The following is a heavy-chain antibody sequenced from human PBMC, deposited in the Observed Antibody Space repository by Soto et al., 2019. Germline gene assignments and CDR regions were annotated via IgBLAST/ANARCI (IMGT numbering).Heavy chain of an antibody. V-gene: IGHV4-39*01. CDR3: ARHSTMVRGAHYYYYYMDV. CDR2: IYYSGST. D-gene: IGHD3-10*01. Sequence: QLQLQESGPGLVKPSETLSLTCTVSGGSISSSSYYWGWIRQPPGKGLEWIGSIYYSGSTYYNPSLKSRVTISVDTSKNQFSLKLSSVTAADTAVYYCARHSTMVRGAHYYYYYMDVWGKGTTVTVSS. CDR1: GGSISSSSYY. J-gene: IGHJ6*03.